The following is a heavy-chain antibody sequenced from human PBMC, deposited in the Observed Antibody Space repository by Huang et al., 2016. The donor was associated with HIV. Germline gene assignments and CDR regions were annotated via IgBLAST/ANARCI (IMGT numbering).Heavy chain of an antibody. CDR2: INPSDGST. CDR1: GYAFTSYY. V-gene: IGHV1-46*01. D-gene: IGHD3-22*01. Sequence: QVQLVQSGAEVKKPGASVKVSCKASGYAFTSYYMHWVRQAPGQGLEWMGIINPSDGSTSYEQNVQGRVTTTRDTSTNTVFMELSSLRSEDTAVYYCARDRDFYDSSGYWGFNYFDYWGQGTLVTVSS. CDR3: ARDRDFYDSSGYWGFNYFDY. J-gene: IGHJ4*02.